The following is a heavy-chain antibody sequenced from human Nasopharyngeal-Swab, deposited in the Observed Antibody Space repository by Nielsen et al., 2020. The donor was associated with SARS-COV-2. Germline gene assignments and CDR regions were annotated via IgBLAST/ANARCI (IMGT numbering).Heavy chain of an antibody. Sequence: GESLKISCAASGFTFNSHGMHWVRQAPGKGLEWVAVISFDGSKKYYADSVKGRFTISRDSSKNTLYLQMNSLRAEDTAVYYCARDPGSSSFFFYYGMDVWGQGTTVTVSS. CDR2: ISFDGSKK. J-gene: IGHJ6*02. V-gene: IGHV3-30*03. D-gene: IGHD6-6*01. CDR3: ARDPGSSSFFFYYGMDV. CDR1: GFTFNSHG.